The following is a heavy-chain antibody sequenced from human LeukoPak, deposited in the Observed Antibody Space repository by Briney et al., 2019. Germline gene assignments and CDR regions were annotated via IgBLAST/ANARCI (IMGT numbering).Heavy chain of an antibody. D-gene: IGHD5-18*01. CDR1: GGSISSYY. V-gene: IGHV4-4*07. J-gene: IGHJ3*02. CDR2: IYTSGST. Sequence: SETLSLTCTVSGGSISSYYWSWIRQPAGKGLEWIGRIYTSGSTNYNPSLKSRVTMSVDTSKNQFSLKLSSVTATDTAVYYCARDTWGYSYGFDAFDIWGQGTMVTVSS. CDR3: ARDTWGYSYGFDAFDI.